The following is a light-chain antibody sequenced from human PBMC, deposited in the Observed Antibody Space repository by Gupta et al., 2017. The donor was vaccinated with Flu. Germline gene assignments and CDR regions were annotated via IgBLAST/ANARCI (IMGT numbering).Light chain of an antibody. CDR1: SSYLGTHNY. J-gene: IGLJ3*02. CDR3: SSYTTSSTWV. Sequence: HSALTVSASVSVSPGRSINISCTGTSSYLGTHNYVSWYQQPPAKAPKLMIYEVNNRPAGVSHCFSGFKAGNTASLTSSGLQADDEADYYCSSYTTSSTWVFGGGTKLTVL. CDR2: EVN. V-gene: IGLV2-14*01.